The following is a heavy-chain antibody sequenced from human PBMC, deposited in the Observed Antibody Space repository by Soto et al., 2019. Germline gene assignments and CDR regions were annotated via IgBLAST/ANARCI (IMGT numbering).Heavy chain of an antibody. CDR2: TYYRSKWYN. V-gene: IGHV6-1*01. CDR3: ARAEVYYYDSSGYYYSHFDY. CDR1: GDSVSSNSAA. J-gene: IGHJ4*02. D-gene: IGHD3-22*01. Sequence: QTLSLTCAISGDSVSSNSAAWNWIRQSPSRGLEWLGRTYYRSKWYNDYAVSVKSRITINPDTSKNQFSLQLNSVTPEDTAVYYCARAEVYYYDSSGYYYSHFDYWGQGTLVTVSS.